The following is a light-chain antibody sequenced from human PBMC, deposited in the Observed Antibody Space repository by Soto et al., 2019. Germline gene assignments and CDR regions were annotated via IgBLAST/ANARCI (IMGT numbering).Light chain of an antibody. Sequence: QSVLTQPASVSGTPGQSITIYCTRTSSDVGGYNYVSWYQQHPGKAPKLMIYEVSNRPSGVSNRFSGSKSGNTASLTISGLQAEDEADYYCSSYTSSSTLAYVFGTGTKLTVL. V-gene: IGLV2-14*01. CDR3: SSYTSSSTLAYV. CDR1: SSDVGGYNY. CDR2: EVS. J-gene: IGLJ1*01.